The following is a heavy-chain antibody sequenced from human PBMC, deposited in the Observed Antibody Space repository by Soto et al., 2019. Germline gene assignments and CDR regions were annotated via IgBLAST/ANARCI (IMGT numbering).Heavy chain of an antibody. CDR2: IYHSGST. V-gene: IGHV4-30-2*01. D-gene: IGHD3-10*02. Sequence: QLQLQESGSGLVKPSETLSLTCAVSGGSISSGGYPWSWIRQPPGKGLEWVGYIYHSGSTYYNPSLKSRVTISVDMSKHQSSLKLSSVTAADTAVYYCARVFDTVGSFEYWGQGTLVTVSS. CDR1: GGSISSGGYP. CDR3: ARVFDTVGSFEY. J-gene: IGHJ4*02.